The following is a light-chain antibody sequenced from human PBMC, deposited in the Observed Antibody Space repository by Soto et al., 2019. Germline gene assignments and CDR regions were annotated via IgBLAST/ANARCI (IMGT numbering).Light chain of an antibody. CDR2: EDS. CDR3: SSYIRAHSLV. J-gene: IGLJ3*02. CDR1: SSDVGAHKF. V-gene: IGLV2-14*01. Sequence: QSVLTQPASVSGSPGQSITISCTGTSSDVGAHKFVAWYQHHPGKAPKVVIYEDSSRPSGVSNRFSGAKSGNMASLTISGLQPEDEADYYCSSYIRAHSLVFGGGTKVTVL.